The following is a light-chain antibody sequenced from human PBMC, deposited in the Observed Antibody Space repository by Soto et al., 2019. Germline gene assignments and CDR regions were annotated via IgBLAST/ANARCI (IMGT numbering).Light chain of an antibody. V-gene: IGLV2-8*01. CDR2: EVT. CDR3: GSVAGTVWV. CDR1: SSDIGGYDH. Sequence: QSALTQPPSASGSPGQSVTISCTGTSSDIGGYDHVSWYRQDPGKAPKVMIYEVTKRPSGVPDRFSGSKAGNTASLTVFGLQAEDEANYYCGSVAGTVWVFGGGTKLTVL. J-gene: IGLJ3*02.